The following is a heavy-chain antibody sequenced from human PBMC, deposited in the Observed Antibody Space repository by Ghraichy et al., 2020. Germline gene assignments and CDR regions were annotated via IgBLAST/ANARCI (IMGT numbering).Heavy chain of an antibody. CDR2: IYYSGTA. Sequence: SETLSLTCTVSGGSINSYYWNWIRQPPGKGLEWIGYIYYSGTANYNPSLRTRVTISVDTSHNQFSLKLSPVTAADTALYYCATDRYCAGGSCFDYWGQGTLVTVSS. J-gene: IGHJ4*02. D-gene: IGHD2-8*02. CDR1: GGSINSYY. CDR3: ATDRYCAGGSCFDY. V-gene: IGHV4-59*13.